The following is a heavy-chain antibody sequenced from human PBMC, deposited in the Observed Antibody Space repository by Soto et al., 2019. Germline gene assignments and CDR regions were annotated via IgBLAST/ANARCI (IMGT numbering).Heavy chain of an antibody. V-gene: IGHV5-51*01. CDR1: EYTFTHHW. Sequence: GESLKISCKGSEYTFTHHWIGWVRQMPGKGLEWMGIIYPGDSDTKYNPSFQGQVTISADKSITTTYLQWSSLKASDTAIYYCAASIFYYGMDVWGQGTTVTVSS. CDR3: AASIFYYGMDV. CDR2: IYPGDSDT. J-gene: IGHJ6*02.